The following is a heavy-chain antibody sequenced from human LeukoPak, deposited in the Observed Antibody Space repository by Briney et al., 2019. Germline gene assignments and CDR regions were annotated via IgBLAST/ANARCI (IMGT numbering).Heavy chain of an antibody. Sequence: GASVKVSCKASGGTFSSYAISWVRQAPGQGLEWMGRIIPILGIANYAQKFQGRVTITADKSTSTAYMELSSLRSEDTAVYYCARDPGYYYDGSGRADYWGQGTLVTVSS. J-gene: IGHJ4*02. CDR2: IIPILGIA. CDR3: ARDPGYYYDGSGRADY. V-gene: IGHV1-69*04. CDR1: GGTFSSYA. D-gene: IGHD3-22*01.